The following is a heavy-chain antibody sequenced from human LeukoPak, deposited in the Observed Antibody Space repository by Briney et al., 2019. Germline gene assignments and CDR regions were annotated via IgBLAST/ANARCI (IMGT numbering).Heavy chain of an antibody. CDR1: GYTFTSYG. D-gene: IGHD2-15*01. Sequence: GASVKVSCKASGYTFTSYGISWVRQAPGQGLEWMGWISAYNGNTNYAQKLQGRVTMTTDTSTSTAYTELRSLRSDDTAVYYCARDQLAYYMDVWGKGTTVTVSS. J-gene: IGHJ6*03. CDR2: ISAYNGNT. CDR3: ARDQLAYYMDV. V-gene: IGHV1-18*01.